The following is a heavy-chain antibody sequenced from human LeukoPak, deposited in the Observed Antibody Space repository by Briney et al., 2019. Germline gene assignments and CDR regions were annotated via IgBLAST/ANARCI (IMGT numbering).Heavy chain of an antibody. V-gene: IGHV4-34*01. J-gene: IGHJ6*03. CDR1: GGSFSSYY. CDR3: ASTEAGSGSLPTYYYYMDV. CDR2: INYSGST. Sequence: PSETLSLTCAVYGGSFSSYYWSWLRQPPGKGLEWIGKINYSGSTNYNPSLKSRVTISVDMSKNQFSLKLSSVTAADTAVYYCASTEAGSGSLPTYYYYMDVWGKGTTVTVSS. D-gene: IGHD3-10*01.